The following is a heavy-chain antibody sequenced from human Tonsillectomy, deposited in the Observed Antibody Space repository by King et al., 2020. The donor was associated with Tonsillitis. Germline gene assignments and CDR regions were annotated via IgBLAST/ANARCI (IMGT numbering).Heavy chain of an antibody. V-gene: IGHV4-59*01. CDR1: GGSISSYY. J-gene: IGHJ6*02. CDR3: ARGGLGYCSGGSCYSRYYYYGMDV. D-gene: IGHD2-15*01. CDR2: IYYSGST. Sequence: QLQESGPGLVKPSETLSLPCTVSGGSISSYYWSWIRQPPGKGLEWIGYIYYSGSTNYNPSLKSRVTISVDTSKNQFSLKLSSLTAADTAVYYCARGGLGYCSGGSCYSRYYYYGMDVWGQGTTVTVSS.